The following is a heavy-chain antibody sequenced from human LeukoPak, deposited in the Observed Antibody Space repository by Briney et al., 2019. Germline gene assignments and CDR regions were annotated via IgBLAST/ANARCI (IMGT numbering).Heavy chain of an antibody. Sequence: HPGGSLRLSCAASGFTVSSNYMSWVRQAPGKGLEWVSIIYSGGSTFYADSVKGRFTISRDNSKNSLYLQMNSLRAEDTAVYYCAVASRGNFGGYWGQGTLVTVSS. J-gene: IGHJ4*02. D-gene: IGHD3-10*01. V-gene: IGHV3-53*01. CDR2: IYSGGST. CDR3: AVASRGNFGGY. CDR1: GFTVSSNY.